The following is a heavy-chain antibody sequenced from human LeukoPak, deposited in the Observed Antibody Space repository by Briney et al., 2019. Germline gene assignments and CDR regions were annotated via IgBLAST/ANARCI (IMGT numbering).Heavy chain of an antibody. D-gene: IGHD3-10*01. Sequence: ASVKVSCKASGYTFTSYDINWVRQAPGQGLEWMGWISAYNGNTNYAQKLQGRITMTSDTSTSTAYMELRSLRSDDTAVYYCARGRVSYGSGVDGMDVWGQGTTVTVSS. CDR1: GYTFTSYD. V-gene: IGHV1-18*01. CDR3: ARGRVSYGSGVDGMDV. CDR2: ISAYNGNT. J-gene: IGHJ6*02.